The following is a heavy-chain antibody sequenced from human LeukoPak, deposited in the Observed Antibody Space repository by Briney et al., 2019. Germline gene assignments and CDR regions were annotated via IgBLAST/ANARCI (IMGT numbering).Heavy chain of an antibody. CDR2: IPSDGSYT. V-gene: IGHV3-30*03. CDR3: ARGITMVRGLPQPYAY. J-gene: IGHJ4*02. D-gene: IGHD3-10*01. Sequence: PGGSLRLSCAASGFNFNSHGMHWVRPAPGKGLEWVALIPSDGSYTYYADSVKGRFTISRDNSKNTLSLQMNNLRAEDTAVYYCARGITMVRGLPQPYAYWGQGTLVTVSS. CDR1: GFNFNSHG.